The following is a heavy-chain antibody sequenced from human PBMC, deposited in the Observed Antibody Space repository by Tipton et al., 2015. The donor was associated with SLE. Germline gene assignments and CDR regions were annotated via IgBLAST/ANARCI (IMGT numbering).Heavy chain of an antibody. D-gene: IGHD6-6*01. J-gene: IGHJ6*02. CDR1: GGSISGYY. CDR3: ARHWGAARSPWYYFYGLDV. Sequence: TLSLTCSVSGGSISGYYWSWIRQSPGKGLEWIGYTFYRGKTDYNPSMKSRVTVSLDTPKKQFSLKLSSVTAADTALYFCARHWGAARSPWYYFYGLDVWGQGTTVTVAS. CDR2: TFYRGKT. V-gene: IGHV4-59*08.